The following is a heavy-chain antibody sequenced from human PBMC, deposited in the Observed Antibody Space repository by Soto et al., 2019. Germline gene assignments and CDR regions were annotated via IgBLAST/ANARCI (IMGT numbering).Heavy chain of an antibody. Sequence: QVQLVEFGGGVVQPGRSLRLSCAASGFTFSSYGMHWVRQAPGKGLEWVAVIWYDGSNKYYADSVRGRFTISRDNSKNTLWLQMTSLRAEETAVYYCARERTALGIRLDYGMDVWGQGTTVTVSS. CDR1: GFTFSSYG. CDR2: IWYDGSNK. CDR3: ARERTALGIRLDYGMDV. J-gene: IGHJ6*02. V-gene: IGHV3-33*01. D-gene: IGHD7-27*01.